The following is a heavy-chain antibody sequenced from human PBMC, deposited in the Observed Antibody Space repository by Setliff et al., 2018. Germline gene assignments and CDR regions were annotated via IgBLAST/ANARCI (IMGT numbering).Heavy chain of an antibody. CDR2: IYYSGTT. J-gene: IGHJ2*01. V-gene: IGHV4-59*08. D-gene: IGHD3-22*01. CDR3: ARHHAQYYSDSSGYFYEDWYFDL. Sequence: SETLSLTCTVSGGSISNYYWSWIRQPPGKGLEWIGYIYYSGTTNSIPSLKSRVTISVDTSKNQLSLKLSSVTAADTAVYYCARHHAQYYSDSSGYFYEDWYFDLWGRGTLVTVSS. CDR1: GGSISNYY.